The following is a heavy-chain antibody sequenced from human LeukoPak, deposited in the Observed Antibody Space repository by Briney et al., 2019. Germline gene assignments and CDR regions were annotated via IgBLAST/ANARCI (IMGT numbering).Heavy chain of an antibody. CDR1: GFTFSSYG. Sequence: GGSLRLSCAASGFTFSSYGMHWVRQAPGKGLEWVAVIWYDGSNKYYADSVKGRFTISRDNSKNTLYLQMDSLRAEDTAVYFCARSQSSSLIDYWGLGTLVTVSS. D-gene: IGHD6-13*01. V-gene: IGHV3-33*01. CDR2: IWYDGSNK. CDR3: ARSQSSSLIDY. J-gene: IGHJ4*02.